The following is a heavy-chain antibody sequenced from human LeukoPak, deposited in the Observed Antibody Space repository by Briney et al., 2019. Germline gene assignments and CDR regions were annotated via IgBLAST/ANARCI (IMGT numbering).Heavy chain of an antibody. CDR1: GGSISSYY. CDR2: IYYSGST. D-gene: IGHD3-10*01. V-gene: IGHV4-59*01. CDR3: ARVLRWYYGSGSGDY. Sequence: SETLSLTCTVSGGSISSYYWSWIRQPPGKGLEWIGYIYYSGSTNYNPSLKSRVTISVDTSKNQFSLKLSSVTAADTAVYYCARVLRWYYGSGSGDYWGQGTLVTVSS. J-gene: IGHJ4*02.